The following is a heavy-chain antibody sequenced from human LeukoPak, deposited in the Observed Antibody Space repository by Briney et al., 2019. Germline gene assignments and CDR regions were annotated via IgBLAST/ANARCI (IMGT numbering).Heavy chain of an antibody. V-gene: IGHV4-59*01. CDR2: IYYSGTT. CDR1: GGSISTYY. J-gene: IGHJ4*02. CDR3: ARGTRGYSTLLFDY. Sequence: SETLSLTCTVSGGSISTYYWSWIRQSPGKGLEWIGYIYYSGTTNYNPSLKSRVTISVDTSKNQFSLKLSSVTAADTAVYYRARGTRGYSTLLFDYWGQGTLVTVSS. D-gene: IGHD6-13*01.